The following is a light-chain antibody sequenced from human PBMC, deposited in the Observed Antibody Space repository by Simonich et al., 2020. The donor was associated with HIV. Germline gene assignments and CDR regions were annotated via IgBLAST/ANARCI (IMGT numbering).Light chain of an antibody. Sequence: QSVLTQPPSASGTPGQRVTISCSGSSSNIGSNYVYWYQQLPGTAPKLLIYRNNQRPSGVPDRFSGSKSGTSASLAISGLQSEEEAAYYCAAWDDSLNGPVFGGGTKLTVL. CDR2: RNN. J-gene: IGLJ3*02. CDR1: SSNIGSNY. CDR3: AAWDDSLNGPV. V-gene: IGLV1-47*01.